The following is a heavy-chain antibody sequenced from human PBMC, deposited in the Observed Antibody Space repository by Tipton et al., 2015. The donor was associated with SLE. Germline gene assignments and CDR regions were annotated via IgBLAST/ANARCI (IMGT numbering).Heavy chain of an antibody. Sequence: SLRLSCAASGFTFDDYAMPWVRHAPGKGLEGVSGISWNSGSIGYADSLKGRFTISRDNAKNSLYLQMNSLRAEDTALYYCAKDIRLNRGDQEAFDIWGQGTMVTVSS. CDR3: AKDIRLNRGDQEAFDI. V-gene: IGHV3-9*01. J-gene: IGHJ3*02. CDR2: ISWNSGSI. D-gene: IGHD1-14*01. CDR1: GFTFDDYA.